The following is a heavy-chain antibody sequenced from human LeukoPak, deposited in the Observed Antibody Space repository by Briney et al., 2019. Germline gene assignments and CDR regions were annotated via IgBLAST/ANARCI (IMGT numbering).Heavy chain of an antibody. D-gene: IGHD6-13*01. J-gene: IGHJ4*02. CDR1: GYTFTSYY. CDR2: INPSGGST. Sequence: ASVKVSCKASGYTFTSYYMHWVRQAPGQGLEWMGIINPSGGSTSYAQKFQGRVTMTRDMSTSTVYMELSSLRSDDTAVYYCARPAAAGTYYFDYWGQGTLVTVSS. V-gene: IGHV1-46*01. CDR3: ARPAAAGTYYFDY.